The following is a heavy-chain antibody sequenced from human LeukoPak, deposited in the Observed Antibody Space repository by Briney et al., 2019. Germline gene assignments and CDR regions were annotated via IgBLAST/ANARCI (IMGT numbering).Heavy chain of an antibody. D-gene: IGHD3-3*01. CDR3: AKSAGFGVVTLFDY. CDR1: GFTFSNFW. V-gene: IGHV3-23*01. CDR2: VSGSGGST. Sequence: GGSLRLSCAASGFTFSNFWMSWVRQAPGKGLEWVSGVSGSGGSTYYADSVKGRFTISRDNSKNTLYLQMNSLRAEDTAVYYCAKSAGFGVVTLFDYWGQGTLVTVSS. J-gene: IGHJ4*02.